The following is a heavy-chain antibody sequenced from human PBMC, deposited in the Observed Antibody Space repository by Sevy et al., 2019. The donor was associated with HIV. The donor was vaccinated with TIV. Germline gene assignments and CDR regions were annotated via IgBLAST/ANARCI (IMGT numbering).Heavy chain of an antibody. CDR1: GGTFSNYA. CDR3: ASSYYESSGYSPLYYYGMDX. CDR2: FIPMFDTA. Sequence: ASVKVSCKASGGTFSNYAISWVRQAPGQGLEWMGGFIPMFDTANSAQKFQGRVTLTADGSTSTAYMELSSLRSEDTAVYYCASSYYESSGYSPLYYYGMDXWGQGTTVTVSS. V-gene: IGHV1-69*13. J-gene: IGHJ6*02. D-gene: IGHD3-22*01.